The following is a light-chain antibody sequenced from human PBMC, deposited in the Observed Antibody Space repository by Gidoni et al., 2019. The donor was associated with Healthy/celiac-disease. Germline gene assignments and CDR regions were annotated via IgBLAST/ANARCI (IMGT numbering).Light chain of an antibody. CDR2: GNS. Sequence: HSVLTQPPSVSGAPGQRVTISCTGSSSNIGAVYDVHWYQQLPGTAPKRLIYGNSNRTSGVPDRFSGSKSGTSASLAITGLQAEDEADYYCQSYDSSLSGSVFGGGTKLTVL. CDR3: QSYDSSLSGSV. J-gene: IGLJ3*02. V-gene: IGLV1-40*01. CDR1: SSNIGAVYD.